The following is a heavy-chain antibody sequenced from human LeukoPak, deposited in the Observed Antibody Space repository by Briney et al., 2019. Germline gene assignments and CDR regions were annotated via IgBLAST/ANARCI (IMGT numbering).Heavy chain of an antibody. CDR1: GFTVSSTY. D-gene: IGHD5-18*01. CDR3: ARENGHIYGYAFLDQ. V-gene: IGHV3-53*01. CDR2: IESGGRT. Sequence: GGSLRLSCAASGFTVSSTYMSWVRQAPGKGLEWVSVIESGGRTYYADSVKGRFTISRDSSKNTLYLQMNSLRAEDTAFYFCARENGHIYGYAFLDQLGQGTLVTVSS. J-gene: IGHJ4*02.